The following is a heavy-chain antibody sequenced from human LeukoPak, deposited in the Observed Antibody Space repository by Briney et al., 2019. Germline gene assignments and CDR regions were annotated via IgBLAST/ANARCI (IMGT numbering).Heavy chain of an antibody. J-gene: IGHJ4*02. Sequence: GGSLRLSCAASGFTFSGSAMHWVRQASGKGVEWVGRIRSKANNYATAYAASVKGRFTISRDDSKNTAYLQMNSLKTEDTAVYFGTRVLATDLDYWGQGTLVTVSS. V-gene: IGHV3-73*01. CDR3: TRVLATDLDY. CDR1: GFTFSGSA. D-gene: IGHD5-12*01. CDR2: IRSKANNYAT.